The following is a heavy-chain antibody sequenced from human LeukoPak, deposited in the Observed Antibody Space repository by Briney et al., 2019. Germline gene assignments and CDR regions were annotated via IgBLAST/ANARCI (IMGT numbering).Heavy chain of an antibody. CDR3: AKEGGLFYGDLVRYFDY. V-gene: IGHV3-23*01. CDR2: ISGSGGST. J-gene: IGHJ4*02. D-gene: IGHD4-17*01. Sequence: GGSLRLSCAASGFTFSSYAMSWLRQAPGKGLEWVSAISGSGGSTYYADSVKGRFTISRDNSKNTLYLQMNSLRAEDTAVYYCAKEGGLFYGDLVRYFDYWGQGTLVTVSS. CDR1: GFTFSSYA.